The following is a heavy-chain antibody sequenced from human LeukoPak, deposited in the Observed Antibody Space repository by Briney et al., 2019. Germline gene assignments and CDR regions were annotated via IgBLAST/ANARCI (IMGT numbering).Heavy chain of an antibody. CDR2: INHSGST. CDR3: ARRGIVGALY. V-gene: IGHV4-34*01. J-gene: IGHJ4*02. D-gene: IGHD1-26*01. Sequence: SETLSLTCAVYGGSFSGYYWGWIRRPPGKGLEWIGEINHSGSTNYNPSLKSRVTISVDTSKNQFSLKLTSVTAADTAVYYCARRGIVGALYWGRGTLVTVSS. CDR1: GGSFSGYY.